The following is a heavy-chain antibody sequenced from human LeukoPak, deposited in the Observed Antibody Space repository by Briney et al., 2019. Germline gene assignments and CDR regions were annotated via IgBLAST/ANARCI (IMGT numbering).Heavy chain of an antibody. CDR2: IYYSGST. CDR1: GGSISSGDYY. V-gene: IGHV4-30-4*01. CDR3: ARAPSYYDSSGSTLGYYYYGMDV. J-gene: IGHJ6*02. D-gene: IGHD3-22*01. Sequence: SQTLSLTCTVSGGSISSGDYYWSWIRQPPGKGLEWIGYIYYSGSTYYNPSLKSRVTISVGTSKNQSSLKLSSVTAADTAVYYCARAPSYYDSSGSTLGYYYYGMDVWGQGTTVTVSS.